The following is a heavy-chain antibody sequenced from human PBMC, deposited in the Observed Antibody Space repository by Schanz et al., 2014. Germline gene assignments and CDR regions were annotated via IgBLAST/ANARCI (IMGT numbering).Heavy chain of an antibody. Sequence: EMQLVESGGGLIQPGGSLRLSCAASGFTVTSYYMSWVRQAPGKGLEWVSVIYSGDNTYYADSVKGRFTISRDNSKNTVYLQMNSLRAEDTAVYFCARSLGALSRNSYYGMDVWGQGTTVTVSS. J-gene: IGHJ6*02. CDR2: IYSGDNT. V-gene: IGHV3-53*01. CDR1: GFTVTSYY. D-gene: IGHD1-26*01. CDR3: ARSLGALSRNSYYGMDV.